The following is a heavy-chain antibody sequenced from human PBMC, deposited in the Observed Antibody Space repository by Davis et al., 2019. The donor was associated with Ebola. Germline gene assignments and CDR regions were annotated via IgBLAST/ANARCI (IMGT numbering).Heavy chain of an antibody. CDR2: INSASDTI. Sequence: GGSLRLSCAASGFIFSAFSMTWVRQAPGKGLEWISYINSASDTIYYADSVKGRFTISRDNSKNTLYLQMNSLRAEDTAVYYCARSTILEYWGQGTLVTVSS. CDR1: GFIFSAFS. V-gene: IGHV3-48*01. D-gene: IGHD3-3*01. CDR3: ARSTILEY. J-gene: IGHJ4*02.